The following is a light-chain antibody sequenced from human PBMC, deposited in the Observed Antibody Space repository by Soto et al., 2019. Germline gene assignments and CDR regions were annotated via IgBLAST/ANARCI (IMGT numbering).Light chain of an antibody. Sequence: EIVLAQSPATLSLSPGERASLSCRASQSISTNLAWYQHKPGQAPRLLIYDASSRATGIPARFSGSGSGTDFTLTISSLEPEDFAIYYCQQRSNWPPEFTFGPGTRVDF. CDR1: QSISTN. V-gene: IGKV3-11*01. CDR2: DAS. J-gene: IGKJ3*01. CDR3: QQRSNWPPEFT.